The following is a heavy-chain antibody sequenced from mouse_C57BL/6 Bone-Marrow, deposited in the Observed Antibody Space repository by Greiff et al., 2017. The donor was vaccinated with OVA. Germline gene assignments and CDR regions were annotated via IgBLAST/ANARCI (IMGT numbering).Heavy chain of an antibody. J-gene: IGHJ2*01. D-gene: IGHD1-3*01. CDR3: ARNPYSDCDY. CDR2: FLPGSGRP. V-gene: IGHV1-9*01. Sequence: QVQLQQSGAELMKPGASVKLSCKATGYTFPGYWIAWVKQRPGHGLEWIGEFLPGSGRPNYNEKFKGKATFTADTSSNTAYMQLISLTTDDAAIYDCARNPYSDCDYWGQGTTLTVSS. CDR1: GYTFPGYW.